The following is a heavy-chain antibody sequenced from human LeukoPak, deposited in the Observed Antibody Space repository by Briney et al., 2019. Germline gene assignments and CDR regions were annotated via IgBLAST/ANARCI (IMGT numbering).Heavy chain of an antibody. Sequence: SVKVSCKASGYTFTSYGISWVRQAPGQGLEWTGGIIPIFGTANYAQKFQGRVTITTDESTSTAYMELSSLRSEDTAVYYCARGGIAAAGGYNWFDPWGQGTLVPVSS. D-gene: IGHD6-13*01. CDR2: IIPIFGTA. CDR1: GYTFTSYG. V-gene: IGHV1-69*05. J-gene: IGHJ5*02. CDR3: ARGGIAAAGGYNWFDP.